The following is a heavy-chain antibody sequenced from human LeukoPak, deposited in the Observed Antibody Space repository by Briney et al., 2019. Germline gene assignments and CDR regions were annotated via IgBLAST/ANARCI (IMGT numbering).Heavy chain of an antibody. Sequence: ASVKVSCKASGGTFSSYAISWVRQAPGQGLEWMGWISAYNGNTNYAQKLQGRVTMTTDTSTSTAYMELRSLRSDDTAVYYCARSRSITIFGVVPLGWYFDLWGRGTLVTVSS. V-gene: IGHV1-18*01. CDR3: ARSRSITIFGVVPLGWYFDL. CDR2: ISAYNGNT. J-gene: IGHJ2*01. CDR1: GGTFSSYA. D-gene: IGHD3-3*01.